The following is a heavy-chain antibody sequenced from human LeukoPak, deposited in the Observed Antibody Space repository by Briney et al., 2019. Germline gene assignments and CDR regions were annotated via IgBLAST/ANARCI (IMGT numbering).Heavy chain of an antibody. D-gene: IGHD3-9*01. V-gene: IGHV3-21*01. CDR1: GFTFSSYS. CDR2: ISSSSSYI. J-gene: IGHJ4*02. CDR3: AEDGIRYFDWLSYYFDY. Sequence: GGSLRISCAAPGFTFSSYSMNWVRQAPGNGLHWVSSISSSSSYIYYADSVKGRFTISRDNAKNSMYLQMNSLRAEDTAVFFQAEDGIRYFDWLSYYFDYWGQGTLVTVSS.